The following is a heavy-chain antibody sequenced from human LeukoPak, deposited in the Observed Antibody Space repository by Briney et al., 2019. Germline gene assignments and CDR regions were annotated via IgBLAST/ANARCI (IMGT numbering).Heavy chain of an antibody. Sequence: GGSLRLSCAASGFTFSSYGIHWVRPAPGKGLEWVAVISYDGTNKYYADSVRGRFTISRDNSQNTLYLQMNSLRAEDTAVYYCAKLEYDDILTGFSVSADAFHIWGQGTMVTVSS. J-gene: IGHJ3*02. D-gene: IGHD3-9*01. V-gene: IGHV3-30*18. CDR3: AKLEYDDILTGFSVSADAFHI. CDR2: ISYDGTNK. CDR1: GFTFSSYG.